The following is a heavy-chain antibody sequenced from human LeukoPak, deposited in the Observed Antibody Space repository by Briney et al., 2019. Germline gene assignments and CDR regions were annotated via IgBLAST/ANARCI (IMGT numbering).Heavy chain of an antibody. D-gene: IGHD6-6*01. J-gene: IGHJ4*02. CDR3: AKGTSSSRPYYFDY. CDR2: ITPSGGDT. Sequence: PGGSLRLSCAAPGFTFSNYAMSWVRQAPGKGLEWVSAITPSGGDTFHADSVKGRFTISRDNSKSTLYLQMNSLRAEDTATYYCAKGTSSSRPYYFDYWGQGTLVAVSS. CDR1: GFTFSNYA. V-gene: IGHV3-23*01.